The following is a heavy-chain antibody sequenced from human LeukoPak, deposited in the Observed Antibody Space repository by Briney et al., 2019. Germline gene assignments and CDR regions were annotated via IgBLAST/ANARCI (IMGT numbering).Heavy chain of an antibody. J-gene: IGHJ3*02. Sequence: GGSLRLSCAASGFAFSTYWMHWVRQAPGKGLVWVSRINTDGSNTNYADSVKGRFTISRDNAENTLYLQMNSLRAEDTAVYYCARAEDCSSTSCPRAFDIWGQGTMVTVSS. CDR1: GFAFSTYW. V-gene: IGHV3-74*01. CDR2: INTDGSNT. D-gene: IGHD2-2*01. CDR3: ARAEDCSSTSCPRAFDI.